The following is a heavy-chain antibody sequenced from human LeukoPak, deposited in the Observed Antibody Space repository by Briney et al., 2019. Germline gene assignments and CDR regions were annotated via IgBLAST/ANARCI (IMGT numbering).Heavy chain of an antibody. CDR2: ISGSGGST. D-gene: IGHD3-22*01. CDR1: GFTFSSYA. V-gene: IGHV3-23*01. CDR3: AKDGKEYYYDSSGPLDY. J-gene: IGHJ4*02. Sequence: GGSLRLSCAASGFTFSSYAMSWVRQAPGKGLEWVSAISGSGGSTYYADSVKGRFTISRDNSKNTLYLQMNSLRAEDTAVYYCAKDGKEYYYDSSGPLDYWGQGTLVTVSS.